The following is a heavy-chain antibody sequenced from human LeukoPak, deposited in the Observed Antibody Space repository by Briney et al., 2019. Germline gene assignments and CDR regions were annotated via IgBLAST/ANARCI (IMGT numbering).Heavy chain of an antibody. CDR3: ARGARSAYYYFDY. V-gene: IGHV4-31*03. CDR1: GGSISSSGYY. Sequence: PSQTLSLTCSVAGGSISSSGYYWTWIRQHPGKGLERIGCIYHSGSTYYQSSLKSRVTISVDTSKNQFSLKVTSVTAADTAVYYCARGARSAYYYFDYWGQGTLVTVSS. J-gene: IGHJ4*02. CDR2: IYHSGST. D-gene: IGHD3-22*01.